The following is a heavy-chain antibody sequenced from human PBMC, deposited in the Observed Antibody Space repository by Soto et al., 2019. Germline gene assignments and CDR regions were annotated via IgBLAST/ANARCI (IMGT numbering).Heavy chain of an antibody. Sequence: QVQLVQSGAEVRKPGASVKVSCEASGYTFTSYDIYWGRQATGQGLEWMGGRNPNTGNSGYAQKFQGRITVTSDTSINTVHMELSSLRSEDTAVYYCARRAETNGWNGFGADKYYFDFWGQGTLVTVSS. CDR3: ARRAETNGWNGFGADKYYFDF. CDR1: GYTFTSYD. CDR2: RNPNTGNS. D-gene: IGHD1-1*01. V-gene: IGHV1-8*01. J-gene: IGHJ4*02.